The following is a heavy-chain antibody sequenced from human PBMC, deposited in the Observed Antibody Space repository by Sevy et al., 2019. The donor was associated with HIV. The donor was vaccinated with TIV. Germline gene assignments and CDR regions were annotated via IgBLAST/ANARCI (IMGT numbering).Heavy chain of an antibody. CDR2: IYHSGST. CDR3: ARDGPYCSGGSCYHDY. CDR1: GYSISSGYY. Sequence: SETLSLTCAVSGYSISSGYYWGWIRQPPGKGLEWIGSIYHSGSTYYNPSLKSRVTISVDTSKNQFSLKLSSVTAADTAVYYCARDGPYCSGGSCYHDYWGQVTLVTVSS. D-gene: IGHD2-15*01. V-gene: IGHV4-38-2*02. J-gene: IGHJ4*02.